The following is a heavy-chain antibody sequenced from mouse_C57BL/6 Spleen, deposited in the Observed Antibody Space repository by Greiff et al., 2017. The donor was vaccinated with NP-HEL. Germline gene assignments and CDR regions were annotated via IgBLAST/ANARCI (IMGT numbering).Heavy chain of an antibody. CDR2: INPNNGGT. CDR1: GYTFTDYY. Sequence: EVQLQQSGPELVKPGASVKISCKASGYTFTDYYMNWVKQSHGKSLEWIGDINPNNGGTSYNQKFKGKATLTVDKSSSTAYMELRSLTSEDSAVYYCARGAYDGTKGHFDYWGQGTTLTVSS. CDR3: ARGAYDGTKGHFDY. J-gene: IGHJ2*01. V-gene: IGHV1-26*01. D-gene: IGHD2-3*01.